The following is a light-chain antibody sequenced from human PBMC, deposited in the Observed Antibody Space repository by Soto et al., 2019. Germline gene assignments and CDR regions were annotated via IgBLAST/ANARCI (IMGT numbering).Light chain of an antibody. J-gene: IGKJ4*01. CDR1: QSVSSSY. CDR3: QQCGSSPLT. Sequence: EIVLTQFPGNLSLSPGESANLSCRASQSVSSSYLAWYQQKPGQAPRVLIYGASSRASGIPDRFSGSGAGTDFNLTISRLEHEDFAVYYCQQCGSSPLTFGGGTRVEIK. V-gene: IGKV3-20*01. CDR2: GAS.